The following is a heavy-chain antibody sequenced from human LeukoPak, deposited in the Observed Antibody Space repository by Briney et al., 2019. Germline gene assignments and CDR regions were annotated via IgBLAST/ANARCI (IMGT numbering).Heavy chain of an antibody. CDR3: ARDRGFWVADD. Sequence: ESLKISCKGSGYTFTSYYMHWVRQAPGQGLEWMGIINPSGGSTSYAQKFQGRVTMTRDTSTSTVYMELSSLRSEDTAVYYCARDRGFWVADDWGQGTLVTVSS. CDR2: INPSGGST. D-gene: IGHD3-3*01. J-gene: IGHJ4*02. V-gene: IGHV1-46*01. CDR1: GYTFTSYY.